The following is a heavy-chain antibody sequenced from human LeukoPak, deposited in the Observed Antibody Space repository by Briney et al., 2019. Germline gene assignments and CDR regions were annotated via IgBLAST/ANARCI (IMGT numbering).Heavy chain of an antibody. V-gene: IGHV3-23*01. CDR1: GFTFSSYA. Sequence: GGSLRLSCAASGFTFSSYAMSWVRQAPGKGLEWVPAISGSGGSTYYADSVKGRFTISRHNSKNTLYLQMNSLRAEDTAVYYCARVGYYYYGMDVWGQGTTVTVSS. CDR2: ISGSGGST. CDR3: ARVGYYYYGMDV. J-gene: IGHJ6*02.